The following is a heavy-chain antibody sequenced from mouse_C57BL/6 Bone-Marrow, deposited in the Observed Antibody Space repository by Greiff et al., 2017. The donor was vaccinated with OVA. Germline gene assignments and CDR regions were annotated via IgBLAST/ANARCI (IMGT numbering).Heavy chain of an antibody. V-gene: IGHV1-47*01. CDR2: FHPYNDDT. CDR1: GYTFTTYP. Sequence: QVQLQQSGAELVKPGASAKMSCKASGYTFTTYPIEWMKQNHGKSLEWIGNFHPYNDDTKYNEKFKGKATLTVEKSSSTVYLELSRLTSDDSAVYYCARHYYDSSGGFAYWGQGTLVTVSA. D-gene: IGHD1-1*01. CDR3: ARHYYDSSGGFAY. J-gene: IGHJ3*01.